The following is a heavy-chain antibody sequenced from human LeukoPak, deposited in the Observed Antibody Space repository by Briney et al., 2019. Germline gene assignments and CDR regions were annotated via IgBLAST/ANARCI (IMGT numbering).Heavy chain of an antibody. CDR2: ISYDGSNK. V-gene: IGHV3-30-3*01. CDR1: GFTFSSYA. J-gene: IGHJ5*02. Sequence: PGGSLRLSCAASGFTFSSYAMHWVRQAPGKGLEWVAVISYDGSNKYYADSVKGRFTISRDNSKNTLHLQMNSLRAEDTAVYYCAREHYYDSRFDPWGQGTLVTVSS. CDR3: AREHYYDSRFDP. D-gene: IGHD3-22*01.